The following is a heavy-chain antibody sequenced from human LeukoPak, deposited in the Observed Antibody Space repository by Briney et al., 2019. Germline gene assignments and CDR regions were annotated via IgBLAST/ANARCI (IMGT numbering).Heavy chain of an antibody. Sequence: PSETLSLTCTVSGGSISSSSYYWVWIRQPPGKGLEWIGSIYYSGSTYYNPSLYSRVTISVDTSKNQFSLKLSSVTAADTAVYYCARVIPTVTTWEPSRIDYWGQGTLVTVSS. V-gene: IGHV4-39*07. D-gene: IGHD4-11*01. J-gene: IGHJ4*02. CDR2: IYYSGST. CDR1: GGSISSSSYY. CDR3: ARVIPTVTTWEPSRIDY.